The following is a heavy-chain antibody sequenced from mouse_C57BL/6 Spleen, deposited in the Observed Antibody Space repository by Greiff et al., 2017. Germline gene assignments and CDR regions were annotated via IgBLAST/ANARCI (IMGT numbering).Heavy chain of an antibody. Sequence: QVQLKESGAELVRPGTSVKVSCKASGYAFTNYLIEWVKQRPGQGLEWIGVINPGSGGTNYNEKFKGKATLTADKSSSTAYMQLSSLTSEDSAVYFCARDVDDDYFDYWGQGTTLTVSS. D-gene: IGHD2-12*01. CDR2: INPGSGGT. CDR1: GYAFTNYL. CDR3: ARDVDDDYFDY. J-gene: IGHJ2*01. V-gene: IGHV1-54*01.